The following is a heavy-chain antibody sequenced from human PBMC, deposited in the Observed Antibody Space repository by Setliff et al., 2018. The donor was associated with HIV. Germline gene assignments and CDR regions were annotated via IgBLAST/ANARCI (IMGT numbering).Heavy chain of an antibody. D-gene: IGHD3-10*01. Sequence: SETLSLTCTVSGASISSGNYYWSWIRQPAGRGLEWIGRIYTSGSTNYNPSLKSRVTISLDTSKNQFSLKLSSVTAADTAVYYCARDQADVYNYLLSGAFDFWGQGAMVTVSS. J-gene: IGHJ3*01. V-gene: IGHV4-61*02. CDR3: ARDQADVYNYLLSGAFDF. CDR1: GASISSGNYY. CDR2: IYTSGST.